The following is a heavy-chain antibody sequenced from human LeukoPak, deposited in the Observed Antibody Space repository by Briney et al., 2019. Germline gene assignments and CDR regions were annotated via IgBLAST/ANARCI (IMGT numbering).Heavy chain of an antibody. Sequence: RGSLRLSCAASGFTFSGSAMSWVRQAPGEGLEWVSLISYSGSNSYYTDSVRGRFTISRHSSKYTLFLKMNSLRAEDTAIYYCARDMQLSTWGLGTMVTVSS. V-gene: IGHV3-23*01. CDR3: ARDMQLST. CDR2: ISYSGSNS. J-gene: IGHJ3*01. D-gene: IGHD3-16*02. CDR1: GFTFSGSA.